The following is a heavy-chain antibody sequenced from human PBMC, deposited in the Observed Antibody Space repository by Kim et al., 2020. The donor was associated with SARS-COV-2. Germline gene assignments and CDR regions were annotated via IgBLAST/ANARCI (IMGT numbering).Heavy chain of an antibody. V-gene: IGHV3-7*03. CDR2: GSAK. D-gene: IGHD2-15*01. CDR3: AAGAAPGA. J-gene: IGHJ5*02. Sequence: GSAKDYGDSVKDRFTNSREHAKNSLYLQMNSLGAEDAAVYYCAAGAAPGAWGQGTLVTVSS.